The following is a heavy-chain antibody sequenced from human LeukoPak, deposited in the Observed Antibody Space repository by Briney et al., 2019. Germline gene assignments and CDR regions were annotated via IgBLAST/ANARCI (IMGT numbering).Heavy chain of an antibody. J-gene: IGHJ4*02. D-gene: IGHD4-11*01. V-gene: IGHV4-39*07. CDR2: VYHSGIT. Sequence: SETLSLTCTVSGGSISSYYWAWIRQPPGEGLEWIGSVYHSGITYYTPSLKSRVSISVDTSRNHFSLKVTSVTAADTAVYYCAREWQYQFDYWGQGRLVTISS. CDR3: AREWQYQFDY. CDR1: GGSISSYY.